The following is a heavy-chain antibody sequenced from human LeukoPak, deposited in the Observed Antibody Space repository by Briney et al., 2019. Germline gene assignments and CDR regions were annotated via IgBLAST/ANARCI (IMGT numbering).Heavy chain of an antibody. CDR2: IYTSGST. V-gene: IGHV4-61*02. J-gene: IGHJ5*02. Sequence: PSETLSLTCTVSNGSISSDTYFWSWIRQPAGKGLEWIGRIYTSGSTNYNPSLKSRVTISVDTSKNQFSLKLSSVTAADTAVYYCAREQMRPDILFDPWGQGTLVTVSS. CDR3: AREQMRPDILFDP. CDR1: NGSISSDTYF. D-gene: IGHD2-15*01.